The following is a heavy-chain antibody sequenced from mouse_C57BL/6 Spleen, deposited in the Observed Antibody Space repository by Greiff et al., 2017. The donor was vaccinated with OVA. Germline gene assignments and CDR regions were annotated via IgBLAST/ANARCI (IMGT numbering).Heavy chain of an antibody. D-gene: IGHD1-1*01. Sequence: LQESGAELVRPGASVTLSCKASGYTFTDYEMHWVKQTPVHGLEWIGAIDPETGGTAYNQKFKGKAILTADKSSSTAYMELRSLTSEDSAVYYCTREGTTVVATNFDVWGTGTTVTVSS. CDR1: GYTFTDYE. CDR3: TREGTTVVATNFDV. J-gene: IGHJ1*03. V-gene: IGHV1-15*01. CDR2: IDPETGGT.